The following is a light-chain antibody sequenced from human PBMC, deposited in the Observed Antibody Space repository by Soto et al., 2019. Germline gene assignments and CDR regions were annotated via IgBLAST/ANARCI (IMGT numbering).Light chain of an antibody. V-gene: IGKV1-39*01. CDR3: QQSYNTPLT. CDR2: AAS. CDR1: QSIGKY. Sequence: IQMTQSPSSLSASIGDRVTITCRASQSIGKYLNWYQHKPGKAPKLLVYAASTLQSGVPSRFNGSESGTDFSLTITSLQPDDSATYFCQQSYNTPLTFGPGTKVDI. J-gene: IGKJ3*01.